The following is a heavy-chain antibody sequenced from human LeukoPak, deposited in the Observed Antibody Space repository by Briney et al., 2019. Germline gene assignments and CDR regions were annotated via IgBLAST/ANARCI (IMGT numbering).Heavy chain of an antibody. V-gene: IGHV1-2*06. CDR2: INSNSGGT. CDR3: ARLKGEFDY. CDR1: GYTFTDYY. J-gene: IGHJ4*02. Sequence: ASVKVSCKAAGYTFTDYYLHWVRQAPGQGLEWMRRINSNSGGTNYAQKFQGRVTMTRDTSITSAYMELSGLRSDDTAIYYCARLKGEFDYWGQGTQVTVSS.